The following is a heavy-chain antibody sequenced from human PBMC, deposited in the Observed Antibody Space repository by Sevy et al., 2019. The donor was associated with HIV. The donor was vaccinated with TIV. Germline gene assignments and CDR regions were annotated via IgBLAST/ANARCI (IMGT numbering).Heavy chain of an antibody. D-gene: IGHD1-7*01. Sequence: GSLRLSCAASGFTFSKYWMGWVRQAPGKGLEWVANIKQDAGQKYYADSVKGRFTISRDNAKNSLYLQMNSLRAEDTAVYFCARDDGNYYFHYWGQGTLVTVSS. CDR2: IKQDAGQK. CDR1: GFTFSKYW. V-gene: IGHV3-7*01. CDR3: ARDDGNYYFHY. J-gene: IGHJ4*02.